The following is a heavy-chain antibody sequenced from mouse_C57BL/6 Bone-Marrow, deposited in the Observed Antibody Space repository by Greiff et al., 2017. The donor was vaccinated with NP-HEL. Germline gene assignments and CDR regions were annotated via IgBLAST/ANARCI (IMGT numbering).Heavy chain of an antibody. CDR2: ISDGGSYT. J-gene: IGHJ1*03. Sequence: EVKLVESGGGLVKPGGSLKLSCAASGFTFSSYAMSWVRQTPEKRLEWVATISDGGSYTYYPDNVKGRFTISRDNAKNNPYLQMSHLKSEDTAMYYCARDHYYGSSYDWYFDVWGTGTTVTVSS. D-gene: IGHD1-1*01. V-gene: IGHV5-4*01. CDR3: ARDHYYGSSYDWYFDV. CDR1: GFTFSSYA.